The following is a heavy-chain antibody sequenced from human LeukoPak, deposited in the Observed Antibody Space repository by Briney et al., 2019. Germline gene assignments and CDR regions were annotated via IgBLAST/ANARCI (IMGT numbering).Heavy chain of an antibody. J-gene: IGHJ4*02. CDR3: ARDRNWNYGFDY. CDR2: ITGSGGTI. V-gene: IGHV3-48*03. D-gene: IGHD1-7*01. CDR1: GFTFSSSE. Sequence: GGSLRLSCAASGFTFSSSEMNWVRQAPGKGLEWVSYITGSGGTIHYADSVKGRFTISRDNAKNSLYLQMNSLRAEDTAVYYCARDRNWNYGFDYWGQGTLVTVSS.